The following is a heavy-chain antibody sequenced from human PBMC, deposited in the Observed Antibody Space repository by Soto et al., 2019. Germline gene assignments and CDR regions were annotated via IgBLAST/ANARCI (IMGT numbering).Heavy chain of an antibody. CDR3: ARYQWNTGAFDR. Sequence: QVQLQQWGAGLLKPSETLSLTCAVYGGSLSDYYWNWLRQPPGKGLEWIGEVNHRGSSSSNPSLKSRVDISVDTAMTQFSLKLRSVTAADTAVYYCARYQWNTGAFDRGGAGTQVIVSS. D-gene: IGHD1-20*01. J-gene: IGHJ5*02. CDR1: GGSLSDYY. CDR2: VNHRGSS. V-gene: IGHV4-34*01.